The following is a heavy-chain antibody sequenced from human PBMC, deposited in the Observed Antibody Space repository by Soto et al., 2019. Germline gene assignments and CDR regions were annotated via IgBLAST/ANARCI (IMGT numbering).Heavy chain of an antibody. V-gene: IGHV3-23*01. J-gene: IGHJ4*02. CDR2: ISGGSSVT. CDR1: GFTFSYYA. D-gene: IGHD3-10*01. Sequence: VGSLRLSCTASGFTFSYYAMTWVRQAPGKGLEWVSTISGGSSVTYYGDSVKGRFTISRDNAKKTLFLQLNRLSAEDTATYYCAKVLSKNYYYPFDFWGQGTQVTVSS. CDR3: AKVLSKNYYYPFDF.